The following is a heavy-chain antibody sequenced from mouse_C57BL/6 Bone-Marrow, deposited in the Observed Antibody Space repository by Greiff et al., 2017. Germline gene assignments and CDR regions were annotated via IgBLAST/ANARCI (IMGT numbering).Heavy chain of an antibody. V-gene: IGHV14-4*01. CDR1: GFNIKDDY. J-gene: IGHJ1*03. CDR2: IDPENGDT. CDR3: TTCPLYCYGSLVV. D-gene: IGHD1-1*01. Sequence: EVQLQQSGAELVRPGASVKLSCTASGFNIKDDYMHWVKQRPEQGLEWIGWIDPENGDTEYASKFQGKATITADTSSNTAYLQLSSLTSEDTAVYYCTTCPLYCYGSLVVWGTGTTVTVSS.